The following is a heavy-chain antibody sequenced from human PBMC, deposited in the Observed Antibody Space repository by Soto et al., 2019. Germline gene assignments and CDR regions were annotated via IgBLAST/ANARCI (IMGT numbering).Heavy chain of an antibody. D-gene: IGHD6-19*01. Sequence: EVQLLESGGGLVQPGGSLRLSCAASGFTFSTYTMSWVRQAPGKGLEWVSAISSSGGNTYYADSVKGRFTISRDNSKNTLYLQMNSLRADDTAVYYCVGGKYSSGWYNYWGQGTLVTVSS. V-gene: IGHV3-23*01. CDR2: ISSSGGNT. J-gene: IGHJ4*02. CDR3: VGGKYSSGWYNY. CDR1: GFTFSTYT.